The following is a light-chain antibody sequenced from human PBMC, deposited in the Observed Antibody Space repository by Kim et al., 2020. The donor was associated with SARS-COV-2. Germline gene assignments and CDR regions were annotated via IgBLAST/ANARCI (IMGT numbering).Light chain of an antibody. Sequence: SYELTQPPSVSVSPGQTTSIICSGDKLGSKFAFWYQQRPGQSPVLVIHQDTKRPSGIPERFSSSNSGNTATLTISGTQTMDEADYYCQAWDRNTVVFGGG. V-gene: IGLV3-1*01. J-gene: IGLJ2*01. CDR2: QDT. CDR3: QAWDRNTVV. CDR1: KLGSKF.